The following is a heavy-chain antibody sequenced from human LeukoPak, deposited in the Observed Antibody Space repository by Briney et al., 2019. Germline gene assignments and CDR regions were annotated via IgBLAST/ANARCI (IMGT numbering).Heavy chain of an antibody. CDR3: AKRGRDIGHFDS. CDR2: ISPDGSNK. CDR1: GFTFSNYG. J-gene: IGHJ4*02. Sequence: PGRSLRLSCAASGFTFSNYGIHWVREAPGKGLGGVAAISPDGSNKYYADSVKGRFTISRDNSKNTVHLQVNSLIAEDTAVYYCAKRGRDIGHFDSWGQGTPVTVSS. D-gene: IGHD5-12*01. V-gene: IGHV3-30*18.